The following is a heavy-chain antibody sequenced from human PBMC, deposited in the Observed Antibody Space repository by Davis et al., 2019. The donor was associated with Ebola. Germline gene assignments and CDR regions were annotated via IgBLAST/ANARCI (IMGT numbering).Heavy chain of an antibody. J-gene: IGHJ4*02. CDR3: ARDLVGSTSGGY. Sequence: GGSLRLSCAVSGFSFTNYAMHWVRQAPGKGLDWVALISYDGSNKYYADSVKGRFTISRDISKNTLYLQMNSLRTEDTAMYYCARDLVGSTSGGYWGQGTLVTVSP. V-gene: IGHV3-30*04. CDR1: GFSFTNYA. D-gene: IGHD1-26*01. CDR2: ISYDGSNK.